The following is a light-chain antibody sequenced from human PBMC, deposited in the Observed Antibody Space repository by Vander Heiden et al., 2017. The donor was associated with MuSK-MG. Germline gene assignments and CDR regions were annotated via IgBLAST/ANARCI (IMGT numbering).Light chain of an antibody. CDR2: GAS. J-gene: IGKJ4*01. CDR3: QQYNNWPPLT. CDR1: QSVSSN. Sequence: EIVMTQSPATLSVSPGERATLSCRASQSVSSNLAWYQQKPGQAPRLLIYGASTRATGIPARFSRSGSGTEFTLTISSRQSEDFAVYYCQQYNNWPPLTFGGGTKVEIK. V-gene: IGKV3-15*01.